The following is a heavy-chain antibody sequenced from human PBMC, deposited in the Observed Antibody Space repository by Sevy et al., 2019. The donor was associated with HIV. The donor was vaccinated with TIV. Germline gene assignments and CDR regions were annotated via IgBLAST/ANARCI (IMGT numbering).Heavy chain of an antibody. D-gene: IGHD3-16*01. Sequence: GGSLRLSCAASGFTFNSAYMNWVRQAPGKGLEWVGRSVSKINGGIENYAAPVKGRFIISRDDSKNTLFLQMNTLRIEDTAMYYCTTILGGSTGSWGQGTLVTVSS. CDR1: GFTFNSAY. V-gene: IGHV3-15*04. CDR2: SVSKINGGIE. CDR3: TTILGGSTGS. J-gene: IGHJ5*02.